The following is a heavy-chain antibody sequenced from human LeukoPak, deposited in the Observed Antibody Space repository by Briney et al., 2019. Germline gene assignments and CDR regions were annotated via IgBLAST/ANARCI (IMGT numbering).Heavy chain of an antibody. CDR2: INWNGGST. Sequence: GGSLRLSCAASGFTFDDYGMSWVRQAPGKGLEWVSGINWNGGSTGYADSVKGRFTISRDNAKNSLYLQMNSLRAEDTALYYCARALYSGYDTYAFDIWGQGTMVTVSS. CDR3: ARALYSGYDTYAFDI. CDR1: GFTFDDYG. D-gene: IGHD5-12*01. J-gene: IGHJ3*02. V-gene: IGHV3-20*04.